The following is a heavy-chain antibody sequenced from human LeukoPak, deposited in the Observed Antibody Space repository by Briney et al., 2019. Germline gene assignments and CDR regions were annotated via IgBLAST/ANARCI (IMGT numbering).Heavy chain of an antibody. CDR1: GFTFSSYS. J-gene: IGHJ5*02. Sequence: PGGSLRLSRAASGFTFSSYSMNWVRQAPGKGLEWVSYISSASNTIYYADFVKGRFTISRDNAKNSLYLQMNSLRAEDTAMYYCARDGWFGDYNWFDPWGQGTLVTVSS. V-gene: IGHV3-48*01. CDR2: ISSASNTI. CDR3: ARDGWFGDYNWFDP. D-gene: IGHD3-10*01.